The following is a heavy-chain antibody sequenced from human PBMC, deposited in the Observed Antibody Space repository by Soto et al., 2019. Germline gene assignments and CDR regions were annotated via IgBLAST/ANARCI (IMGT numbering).Heavy chain of an antibody. J-gene: IGHJ4*02. V-gene: IGHV4-59*01. Sequence: SETLSLTCTVSGGSISSYYWSWIRQPPGKGLEWIGYIYYSGSTNYNPSLKSRVTISVDTSKNQFSLKLSSVTAADTAVYYCARGNWNFDYWGQGALVTVSS. CDR3: ARGNWNFDY. CDR2: IYYSGST. CDR1: GGSISSYY. D-gene: IGHD1-1*01.